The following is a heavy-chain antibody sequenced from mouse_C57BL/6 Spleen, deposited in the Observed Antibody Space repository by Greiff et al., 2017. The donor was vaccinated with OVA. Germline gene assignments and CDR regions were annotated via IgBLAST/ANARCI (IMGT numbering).Heavy chain of an antibody. J-gene: IGHJ2*01. Sequence: DVKLVESGGDLVKPGGSLKLSCAASGFTFSSYGMSWVRQTPDKRLEWVATISSGGSYTYYPDSVKGRFTISRDNAKNTLYLQMSSLKAEDTAMYCYARGGNYVDYWGQGTTLTVSS. V-gene: IGHV5-6*02. CDR3: ARGGNYVDY. CDR2: ISSGGSYT. D-gene: IGHD1-1*02. CDR1: GFTFSSYG.